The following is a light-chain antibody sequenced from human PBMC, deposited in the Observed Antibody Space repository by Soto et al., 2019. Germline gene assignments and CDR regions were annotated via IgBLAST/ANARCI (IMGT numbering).Light chain of an antibody. CDR2: SND. CDR1: SSNIGSNT. J-gene: IGLJ3*02. CDR3: AAWDDRLNGRL. V-gene: IGLV1-44*01. Sequence: QSVLAQPPSASGTPGQRVTISCSGSSSNIGSNTVNWYQQVPGTAPKLLIYSNDRRPSGVPDRFSGSKSGASASLAISGPQSEDEADYYCAAWDDRLNGRLFGGGTKLTVL.